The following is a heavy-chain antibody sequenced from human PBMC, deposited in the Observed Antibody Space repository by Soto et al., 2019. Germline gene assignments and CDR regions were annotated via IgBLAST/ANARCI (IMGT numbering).Heavy chain of an antibody. D-gene: IGHD1-20*01. J-gene: IGHJ5*02. CDR2: IYWDGDR. CDR3: AHRVPYNSYWDVGWFDP. Sequence: QITLKESGPTLVEPTQTLTLTCSFSGFSLTSSGVGVGWLRQAPGKALECLGIIYWDGDRRYNPSLKERLTITKDTSKNKVVLTMTYMEPVDTATYYCAHRVPYNSYWDVGWFDPWGQGTLVTVS. V-gene: IGHV2-5*02. CDR1: GFSLTSSGVG.